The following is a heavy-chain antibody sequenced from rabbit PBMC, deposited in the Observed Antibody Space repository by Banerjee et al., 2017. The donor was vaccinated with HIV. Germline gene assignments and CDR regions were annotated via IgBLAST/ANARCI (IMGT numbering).Heavy chain of an antibody. V-gene: IGHV1S25*01. J-gene: IGHJ4*01. D-gene: IGHD4-1*01. CDR3: ARAYNSGWGGYFTL. CDR1: GFDISNYN. CDR2: INTLGSA. Sequence: QEQLVESGGGLVQPEGSLTLTCKASGFDISNYNMQWVRQSPGKGLESIGFINTLGSAYYASWAEGRLTISKASSTVDLKMTSLTAADTATYFCARAYNSGWGGYFTLWGPGTLVTVS.